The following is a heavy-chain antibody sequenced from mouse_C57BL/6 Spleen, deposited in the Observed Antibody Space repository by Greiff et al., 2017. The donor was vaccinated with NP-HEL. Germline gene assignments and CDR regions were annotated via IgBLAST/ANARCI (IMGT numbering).Heavy chain of an antibody. CDR3: ARPHQGEMDY. CDR1: GYTFTSYW. V-gene: IGHV1-69*01. CDR2: IDPSDSYT. D-gene: IGHD2-13*01. J-gene: IGHJ4*01. Sequence: QVQLQQPGAELVMPGASVKLSCKASGYTFTSYWMHWVKQRPGQGLEWIGEIDPSDSYTNYNQKFKGKSTLTVDKSSSTAYMQLSSLTSEDSAVYYFARPHQGEMDYWGQGTSVTVSS.